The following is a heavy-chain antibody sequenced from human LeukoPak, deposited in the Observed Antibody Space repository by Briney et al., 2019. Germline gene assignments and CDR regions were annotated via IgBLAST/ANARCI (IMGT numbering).Heavy chain of an antibody. J-gene: IGHJ4*02. V-gene: IGHV3-23*01. CDR2: ITGSGGGT. D-gene: IGHD3-9*01. CDR1: GFTFSNYA. Sequence: PGGSLRLSCAASGFTFSNYAMSWVRQAPGKGLEWVSAITGSGGGTYYADSVKGRFTISRGNSKNTLYLQVNSLGAEDTAVYYCVKWGDYDVLTGYYDPDYWGQGSLVTVSS. CDR3: VKWGDYDVLTGYYDPDY.